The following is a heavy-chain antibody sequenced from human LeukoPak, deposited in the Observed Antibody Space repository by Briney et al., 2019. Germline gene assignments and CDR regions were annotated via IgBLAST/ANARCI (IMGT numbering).Heavy chain of an antibody. CDR1: GLTFNRYW. J-gene: IGHJ4*02. CDR2: INFDGSVK. V-gene: IGHV3-74*01. Sequence: GGSLRLSCVASGLTFNRYWMHWVRQAPGKGLVWVASINFDGSVKTYADSVKGQFTISRDNAKNTLYVQMNSLTAEDTAVYYCATEGPHNFDYWGLGTLVTVSS. CDR3: ATEGPHNFDY.